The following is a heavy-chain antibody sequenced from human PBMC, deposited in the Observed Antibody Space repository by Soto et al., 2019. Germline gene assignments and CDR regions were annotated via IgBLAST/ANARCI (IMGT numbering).Heavy chain of an antibody. CDR2: IYYSGST. Sequence: PSETLSLTCTVSGGSISSGGYYWSWIRQHPGKGLEWIGYIYYSGSTYYNPSLKSRVTISVDTSKNQFSLKLSSVTAADTAVYYCARYCSGGSWRVYGMDVWGQGTTVTVSS. V-gene: IGHV4-31*03. CDR3: ARYCSGGSWRVYGMDV. CDR1: GGSISSGGYY. J-gene: IGHJ6*02. D-gene: IGHD2-15*01.